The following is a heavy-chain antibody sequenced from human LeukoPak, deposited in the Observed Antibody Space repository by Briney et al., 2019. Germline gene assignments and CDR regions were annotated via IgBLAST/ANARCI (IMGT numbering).Heavy chain of an antibody. CDR3: AKESGYKYYFDY. CDR2: ILYDGRNK. Sequence: PGGSLRLSCAVSGSTVINNCVSWVRQAPGKGREWVAVILYDGRNKYYADSVTGRFTISRDNSKSTLYLQMNSLRAEDTAVYYCAKESGYKYYFDYWGQGTLVTVSS. J-gene: IGHJ4*02. D-gene: IGHD3-10*01. CDR1: GSTVINNC. V-gene: IGHV3-30*18.